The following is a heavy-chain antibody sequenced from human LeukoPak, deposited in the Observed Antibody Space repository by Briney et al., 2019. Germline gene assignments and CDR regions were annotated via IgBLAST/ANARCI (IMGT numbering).Heavy chain of an antibody. J-gene: IGHJ6*03. D-gene: IGHD5-12*01. Sequence: SETLSLTCTVSGGSISSYYWSWIRQPPGKGLEWIGYIYYSGSTNYNPSLKSRVTISVDTSKNQFSLKLSSVAAADTAVYYCAKSLPGGGDDLPDHSYYYMDVWGKGTTVIVSS. CDR3: AKSLPGGGDDLPDHSYYYMDV. CDR2: IYYSGST. CDR1: GGSISSYY. V-gene: IGHV4-59*01.